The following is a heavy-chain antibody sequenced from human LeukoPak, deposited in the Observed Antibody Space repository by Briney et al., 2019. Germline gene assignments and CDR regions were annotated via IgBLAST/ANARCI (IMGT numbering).Heavy chain of an antibody. CDR1: GFTFSSYS. J-gene: IGHJ6*02. CDR2: ITASGTAM. Sequence: GGSLRLSCAASGFTFSSYSMNWVRQAPGKGLEWVSHITASGTAMFYADSVKGRFTISRDNSKNTLYLQMNSLRAEDTPVYYCAKGLCSTSCYSVPDHVWGQGTTVTVSS. V-gene: IGHV3-23*01. D-gene: IGHD2-2*01. CDR3: AKGLCSTSCYSVPDHV.